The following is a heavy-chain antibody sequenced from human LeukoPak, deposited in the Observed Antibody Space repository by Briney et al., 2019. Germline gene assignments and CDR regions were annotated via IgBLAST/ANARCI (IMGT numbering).Heavy chain of an antibody. CDR3: ARDPVVPAANDYYGMDV. CDR1: GFTFSSYS. V-gene: IGHV3-21*01. Sequence: GGSLRLSCAASGFTFSSYSMNWVRQAPGKGLEWVSSISSSSSYIYYADSVKGRFTISGDNAKNSLYLQMNSLRAEDTAVYYCARDPVVPAANDYYGMDVWGQGTTVTVSS. J-gene: IGHJ6*02. D-gene: IGHD2-2*01. CDR2: ISSSSSYI.